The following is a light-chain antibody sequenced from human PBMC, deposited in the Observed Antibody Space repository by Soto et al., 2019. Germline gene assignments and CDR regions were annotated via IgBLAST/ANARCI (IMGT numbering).Light chain of an antibody. Sequence: QMTQSPSSLSASVGDRVTITCRASQSISTYLNWYQHKPGKAPKVLINGASRLHTGVPSRFSGSGSGTDFTLTISSLQPEDFATYYCQQSFTTPSFGQGTRLEIK. J-gene: IGKJ5*01. CDR2: GAS. V-gene: IGKV1-39*01. CDR1: QSISTY. CDR3: QQSFTTPS.